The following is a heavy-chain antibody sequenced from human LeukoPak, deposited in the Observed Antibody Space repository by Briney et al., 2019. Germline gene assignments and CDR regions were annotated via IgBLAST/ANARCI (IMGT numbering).Heavy chain of an antibody. CDR1: GFTFSTYT. J-gene: IGHJ4*02. D-gene: IGHD3-10*01. V-gene: IGHV3-23*01. CDR2: ISGTLPSSGTT. Sequence: GGSLRLSCAASGFTFSTYTMTWVRQAPGKGLEWVSGISGTLPSSGTTYHADSVKGRFTISRDNSKDTLYLQMSSLRAEDTAVYYCAKVMTRTMVRGVPPSDYWGQGTLVTVSS. CDR3: AKVMTRTMVRGVPPSDY.